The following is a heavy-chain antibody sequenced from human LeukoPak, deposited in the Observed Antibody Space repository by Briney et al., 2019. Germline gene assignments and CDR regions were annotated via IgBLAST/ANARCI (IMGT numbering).Heavy chain of an antibody. CDR3: ARHGGYSYGYYYFDY. Sequence: PSETLSLTCTVSGGSISSYYWSWIRQPPGKGLEWIGEINHSGSTYYNPSLKSRVTISVDTSKNQFSLKLSSVTAADTAVYYCARHGGYSYGYYYFDYWGQGTLVTVSS. J-gene: IGHJ4*02. CDR2: INHSGST. D-gene: IGHD5-18*01. V-gene: IGHV4-34*01. CDR1: GGSISSYY.